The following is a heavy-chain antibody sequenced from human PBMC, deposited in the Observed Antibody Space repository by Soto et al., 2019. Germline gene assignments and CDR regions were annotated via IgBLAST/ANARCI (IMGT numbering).Heavy chain of an antibody. J-gene: IGHJ4*02. D-gene: IGHD2-8*01. Sequence: EVQLVESGGGLVQPGGSLRLSCTASGFTFSSCSMNWVRQAPGKGLEWVSFISGSGDTKYYADSVKGRFTISRDNAKNSLSLQMSSLRDEDTGVYYCAKYCSSDVCFDYWGQGTLVTVSS. CDR3: AKYCSSDVCFDY. CDR1: GFTFSSCS. V-gene: IGHV3-48*02. CDR2: ISGSGDTK.